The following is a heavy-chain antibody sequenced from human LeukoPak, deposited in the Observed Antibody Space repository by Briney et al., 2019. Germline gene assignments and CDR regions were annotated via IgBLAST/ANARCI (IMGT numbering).Heavy chain of an antibody. D-gene: IGHD3-10*01. V-gene: IGHV1-69*02. Sequence: SVKVSCKASGYTFTGYYMHWVRQAPGQGLEWMGRIIPILGIANYAQKFQGRVTITADKSTSTAYMELSSLRSEDTAVYYCARGLWFGDRVPYYYYGMDVWGQGTTVTVSS. J-gene: IGHJ6*02. CDR1: GYTFTGYY. CDR2: IIPILGIA. CDR3: ARGLWFGDRVPYYYYGMDV.